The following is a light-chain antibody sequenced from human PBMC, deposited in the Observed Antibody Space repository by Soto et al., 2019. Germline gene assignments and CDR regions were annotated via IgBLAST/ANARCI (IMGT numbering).Light chain of an antibody. J-gene: IGKJ1*01. Sequence: IQITQSPSTLSASVGDRVTITCRASHNIERCMAWYQLKQGNALSLLIFDASTLQSGVPLRFSGSGSGTDFTLTISSLQPDAIATYHRQHFAISTTFGQGTKVDI. V-gene: IGKV1-5*01. CDR1: HNIERC. CDR2: DAS. CDR3: QHFAISTT.